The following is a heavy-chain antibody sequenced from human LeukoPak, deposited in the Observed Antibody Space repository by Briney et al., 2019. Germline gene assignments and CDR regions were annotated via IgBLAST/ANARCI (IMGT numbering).Heavy chain of an antibody. V-gene: IGHV4-39*01. D-gene: IGHD6-13*01. CDR3: ARSVKNAYSSSNWYTNYYYYMDV. CDR1: GGSISSYSYY. J-gene: IGHJ6*03. CDR2: IYYSGST. Sequence: PSETLSLTCTVSGGSISSYSYYWGWLRQPPGKGLEWIGSIYYSGSTYYNPSLRSRVTISVDTSKNQFSLKLYSVTAADTAVYYCARSVKNAYSSSNWYTNYYYYMDVWGKGTTVTISS.